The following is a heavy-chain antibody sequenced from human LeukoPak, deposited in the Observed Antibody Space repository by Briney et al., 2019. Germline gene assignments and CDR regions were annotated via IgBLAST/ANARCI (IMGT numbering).Heavy chain of an antibody. V-gene: IGHV3-7*03. CDR2: IKLDGSEK. J-gene: IGHJ4*02. Sequence: GGTLRLSCVASGFTFGKYWMSWVRQAPGKGLEWVANIKLDGSEKNYVDSVKGRFTISRDNTKNSLYLQMNNLRAEDTAVFYCARDQYDTWSRRGNFDSWGQGTLVIVSS. CDR3: ARDQYDTWSRRGNFDS. D-gene: IGHD3-3*01. CDR1: GFTFGKYW.